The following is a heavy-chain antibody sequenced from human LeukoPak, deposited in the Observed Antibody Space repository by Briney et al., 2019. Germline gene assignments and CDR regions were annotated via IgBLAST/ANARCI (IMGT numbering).Heavy chain of an antibody. Sequence: PGGSLRLSCAASGFTFSSYWMSWVRQAPGKGLEWVANIKKDGSEKYYVDSVKGRFTISRDNSKNTLFLQMNSLRPEDTAVYYCARGPDYDILADYFDYWGQGTLVTVSS. CDR1: GFTFSSYW. CDR2: IKKDGSEK. V-gene: IGHV3-7*01. D-gene: IGHD3-9*01. J-gene: IGHJ4*02. CDR3: ARGPDYDILADYFDY.